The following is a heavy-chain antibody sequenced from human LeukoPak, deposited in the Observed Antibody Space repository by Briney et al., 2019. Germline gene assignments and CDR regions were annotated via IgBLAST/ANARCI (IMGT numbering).Heavy chain of an antibody. CDR1: GYSFAIYW. D-gene: IGHD2-21*01. CDR3: ASRVLLDAFDI. CDR2: IYPGDSDT. J-gene: IGHJ3*02. Sequence: GESLKISCKGSGYSFAIYWIGWVRQMPGKGLEWMGIIYPGDSDTRYSPSFQGQVTISADKSISTAYLQWSSLKASDTAMYYCASRVLLDAFDIWGQGTMVTVSS. V-gene: IGHV5-51*01.